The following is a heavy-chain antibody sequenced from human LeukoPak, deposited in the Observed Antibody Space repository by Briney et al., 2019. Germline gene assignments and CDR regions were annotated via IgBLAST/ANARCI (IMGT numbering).Heavy chain of an antibody. Sequence: PGGSLRLSCAASGFTFSSYGMHWVRQAPGKGLEWVAVISYDGSNKYYADSVKGRFTISRDNSKNTLYLQMNSLRAEDTAVYYCARGYSSSWYTFDYWGQGTLVTVSS. J-gene: IGHJ4*02. CDR2: ISYDGSNK. CDR1: GFTFSSYG. V-gene: IGHV3-30*03. D-gene: IGHD6-13*01. CDR3: ARGYSSSWYTFDY.